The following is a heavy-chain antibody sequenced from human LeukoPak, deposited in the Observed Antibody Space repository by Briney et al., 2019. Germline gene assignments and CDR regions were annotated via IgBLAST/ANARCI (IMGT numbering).Heavy chain of an antibody. CDR2: MNPNSGNT. J-gene: IGHJ6*03. CDR3: ARGSLTPRYYYYYMDV. CDR1: GYTFTSYD. Sequence: ASVKVSCKASGYTFTSYDINWVRQATGQGLEWMGWMNPNSGNTGYAQKFQGRGTMTRNTSISTAYMELSSLRSEDTAVYYCARGSLTPRYYYYYMDVWGKGTTVTVSS. V-gene: IGHV1-8*01.